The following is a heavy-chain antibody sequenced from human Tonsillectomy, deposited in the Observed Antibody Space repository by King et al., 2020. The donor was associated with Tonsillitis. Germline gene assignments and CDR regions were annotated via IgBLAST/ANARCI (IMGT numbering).Heavy chain of an antibody. CDR2: IYYSGST. V-gene: IGHV4-61*01. CDR1: GGPVSSGSYY. Sequence: QLQESGPGLVRPSETLSLTCTVSGGPVSSGSYYWCWIRQPPGKGLEWIGYIYYSGSTNYNPSLKRRVTISVDTSKNQFSLKLSSVTAADTAVYYCSRANPQNSSGSHGLFDCWGQGALVTVSS. CDR3: SRANPQNSSGSHGLFDC. J-gene: IGHJ4*02. D-gene: IGHD3-22*01.